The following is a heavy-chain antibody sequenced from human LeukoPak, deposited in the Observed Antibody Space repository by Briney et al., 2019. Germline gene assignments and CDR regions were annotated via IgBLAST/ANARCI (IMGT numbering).Heavy chain of an antibody. J-gene: IGHJ3*01. CDR1: GFTFGNSW. V-gene: IGHV3-74*01. D-gene: IGHD1-14*01. CDR3: VVVLEPPDSEVFDV. CDR2: INADGSTT. Sequence: GGSRRLSCAASGFTFGNSWVHWVRQAPGKGLVWVSLINADGSTTTYADSMKGRFTISRDNARNTVSLQMNSLTIEDTAVYYCVVVLEPPDSEVFDVWGQGKMITVSS.